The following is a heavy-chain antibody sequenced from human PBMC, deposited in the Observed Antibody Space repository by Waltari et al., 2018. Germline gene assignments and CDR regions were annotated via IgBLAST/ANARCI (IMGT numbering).Heavy chain of an antibody. J-gene: IGHJ3*02. CDR3: VRDWLVRSHDAFDI. CDR1: GSSDSRCFY. CDR2: MFNSGNT. Sequence: QVQLQESGPGLVDPSEPLSSTCAVSGSSDSRCFYWVLLRAPPGKGLEWIGSMFNSGNTYYTPSLRSRVSISVETSQNQFSLKLTSVTAADTAVYYCVRDWLVRSHDAFDIWGQGTMVTVSS. V-gene: IGHV4-38-2*02. D-gene: IGHD6-19*01.